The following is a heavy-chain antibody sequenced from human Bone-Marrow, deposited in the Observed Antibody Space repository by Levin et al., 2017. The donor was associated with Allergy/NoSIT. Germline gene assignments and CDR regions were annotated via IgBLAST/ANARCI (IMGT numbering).Heavy chain of an antibody. J-gene: IGHJ4*02. CDR1: GFTLRDHD. D-gene: IGHD1-26*01. Sequence: GESLKISCAASGFTLRDHDMNWVRQVPGKGLEWVGRTRDKANSYTTEYAASVKGRFTISRDESKNSLFLQMNSLKTEDTAVYYCAREGVSYQDGYYFDYWGQGTLVTVSS. CDR3: AREGVSYQDGYYFDY. V-gene: IGHV3-72*01. CDR2: TRDKANSYTT.